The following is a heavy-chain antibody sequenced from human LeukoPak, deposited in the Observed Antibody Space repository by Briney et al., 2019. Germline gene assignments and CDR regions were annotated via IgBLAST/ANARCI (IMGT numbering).Heavy chain of an antibody. D-gene: IGHD3-16*01. CDR1: GFTFSSSS. J-gene: IGHJ4*02. CDR2: ISSGSSTL. CDR3: ARDLREFGWHHVDY. V-gene: IGHV3-48*01. Sequence: GGSLRLSCAASGFTFSSSSMNWVRQAPGKGLEWVSYISSGSSTLYYADSVKGRFTISRDNAKNSRYLQMNSLRPEDTAVYYCARDLREFGWHHVDYWGQGTLVTVSS.